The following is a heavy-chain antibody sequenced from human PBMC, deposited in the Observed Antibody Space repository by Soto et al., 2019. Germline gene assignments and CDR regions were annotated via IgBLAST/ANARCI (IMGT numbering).Heavy chain of an antibody. V-gene: IGHV1-18*04. CDR2: ISGYNGNI. D-gene: IGHD3-9*01. Sequence: ASVKVSCKASGFSFSNYGISWVRQAPGQGLEWMGWISGYNGNIRYVDKFQGRVSMTTDTSTSTAYMELRSLRSDDTAVYYCARGQYFDWLSGLNYWGQGTRVTVSS. CDR1: GFSFSNYG. CDR3: ARGQYFDWLSGLNY. J-gene: IGHJ4*02.